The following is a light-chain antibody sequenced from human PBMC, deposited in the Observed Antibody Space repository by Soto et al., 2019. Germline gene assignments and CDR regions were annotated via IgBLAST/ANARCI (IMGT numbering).Light chain of an antibody. V-gene: IGLV2-14*01. CDR2: EVS. CDR3: SSFTSINTWV. Sequence: SALTQPASVSGSPGQSITISCTGTSSDVGGYNYVSWYQQHPGKAPKLMIYEVSNRPSGVSNRFSGSKSGNTASLTISGLQTEDEADYYCSSFTSINTWVFGGGTKLTVL. CDR1: SSDVGGYNY. J-gene: IGLJ3*02.